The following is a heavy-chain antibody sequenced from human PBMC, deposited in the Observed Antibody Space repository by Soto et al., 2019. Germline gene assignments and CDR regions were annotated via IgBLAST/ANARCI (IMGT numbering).Heavy chain of an antibody. CDR2: IYYSGST. V-gene: IGHV4-61*05. CDR1: GASISSDNYY. CDR3: ARLTMVRGVIIYYFDY. Sequence: PSETLSLTCTVSGASISSDNYYWGWVRQPPGKGLEWVGYIYYSGSTNYNPSLKSRVTISVDTSKNQFSLKLSSVTAADTAVYYCARLTMVRGVIIYYFDYWGQGTLVTVSS. D-gene: IGHD3-10*01. J-gene: IGHJ4*02.